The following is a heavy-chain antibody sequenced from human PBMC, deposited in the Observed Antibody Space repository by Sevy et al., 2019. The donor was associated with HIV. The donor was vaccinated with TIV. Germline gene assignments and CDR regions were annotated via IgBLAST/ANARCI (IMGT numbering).Heavy chain of an antibody. CDR2: IDQSGST. CDR3: ASTRPNYYYYYGMDV. CDR1: GGSFSNYY. J-gene: IGHJ6*02. Sequence: SETLSLTCAVYGGSFSNYYWSWIRQPPGWGLKWIAEIDQSGSTNYNPSLRSRVTISVDTSKTQFSLRLNSVTAADTAVYYCASTRPNYYYYYGMDVWGQGTTVTVSS. V-gene: IGHV4-34*01.